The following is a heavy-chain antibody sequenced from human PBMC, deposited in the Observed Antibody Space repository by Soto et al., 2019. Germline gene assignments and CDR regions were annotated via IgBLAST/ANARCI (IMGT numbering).Heavy chain of an antibody. CDR2: IYWDDDK. CDR3: AHRLRWSDAFDI. D-gene: IGHD6-13*01. CDR1: GLSLSTSGVG. J-gene: IGHJ3*02. Sequence: QITLKESDPTLVKPTQTLTLTCTFSGLSLSTSGVGVGWIRQPPGKALEWLALIYWDDDKGYSPSLKSRLTIPKDTSKNQVVRTMTNMDPVDTATYYCAHRLRWSDAFDIWGQGTMVTVSS. V-gene: IGHV2-5*02.